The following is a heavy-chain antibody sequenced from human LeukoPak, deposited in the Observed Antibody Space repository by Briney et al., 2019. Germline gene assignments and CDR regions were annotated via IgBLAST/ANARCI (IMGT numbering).Heavy chain of an antibody. V-gene: IGHV4-4*07. CDR2: IYTSGST. J-gene: IGHJ3*02. CDR1: GGSISSYY. D-gene: IGHD1-26*01. Sequence: SETLSLTCTVSGGSISSYYWSWIRQPAGKGLEWLGRIYTSGSTNYNPSLKSRVTMSVDTSKNQFSLKLSSVTAADTAVYYCAREKWVGATTVRAFDIWGQGTMVTVSS. CDR3: AREKWVGATTVRAFDI.